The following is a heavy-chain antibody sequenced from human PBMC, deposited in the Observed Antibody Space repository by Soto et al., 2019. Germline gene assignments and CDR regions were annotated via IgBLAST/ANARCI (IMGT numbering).Heavy chain of an antibody. CDR1: GYTFTSYG. V-gene: IGHV1-18*01. D-gene: IGHD3-22*01. J-gene: IGHJ6*02. CDR2: ISAYDGYT. Sequence: ASVKVSCKASGYTFTSYGINWVRQAPRQGLEWLGWISAYDGYTNYAQILQGRVSMTTDTSTKTAYMELRSLKTDDTAMYYFARGGFYDSSGARNYYYYGMNVWGQGTTVTVSS. CDR3: ARGGFYDSSGARNYYYYGMNV.